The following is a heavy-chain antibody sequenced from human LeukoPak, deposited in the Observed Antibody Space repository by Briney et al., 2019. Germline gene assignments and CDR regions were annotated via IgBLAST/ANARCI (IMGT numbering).Heavy chain of an antibody. V-gene: IGHV1-18*01. D-gene: IGHD6-13*01. J-gene: IGHJ6*02. Sequence: GASVKVSCKASGYTFTSYGISWVRQAPGQGLEWMGWISAYNGNTNYAQKLQGRVTMTTDTSTSTACMELRSLRSDDTAVYYCARDDGSSWYVAAYYYYGMDVWGQGTTVTVSS. CDR1: GYTFTSYG. CDR2: ISAYNGNT. CDR3: ARDDGSSWYVAAYYYYGMDV.